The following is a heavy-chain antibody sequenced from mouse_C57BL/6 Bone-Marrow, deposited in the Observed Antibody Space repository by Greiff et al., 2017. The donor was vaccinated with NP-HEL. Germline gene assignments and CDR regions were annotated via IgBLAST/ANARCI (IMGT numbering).Heavy chain of an antibody. V-gene: IGHV1-4*01. CDR3: ARWVVATRGAMDY. CDR2: INPSSGYT. CDR1: GYTFTSYT. D-gene: IGHD1-1*01. Sequence: QVQLQQSGAELARPGASVKMSCKASGYTFTSYTMHWVKQRPGRGLEWIGYINPSSGYTKYNQKFKDKATLTADKSSSTAYMQLSSLTSEDSAVYYCARWVVATRGAMDYWGQGTSVTVSS. J-gene: IGHJ4*01.